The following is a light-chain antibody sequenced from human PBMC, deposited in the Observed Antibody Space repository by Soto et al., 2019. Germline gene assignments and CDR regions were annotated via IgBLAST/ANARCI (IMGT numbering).Light chain of an antibody. V-gene: IGKV3-11*01. Sequence: EIVLTQSPATLSFSPGEGATLSSRASQSVSSYLAWYQQKPGQAPRLLIYDASNRATGIPDRFSGSGSGTDFTLTFSSLEPEDFAVYYCRQRSNWPPFTFGPGTKVDIK. CDR1: QSVSSY. CDR3: RQRSNWPPFT. CDR2: DAS. J-gene: IGKJ3*01.